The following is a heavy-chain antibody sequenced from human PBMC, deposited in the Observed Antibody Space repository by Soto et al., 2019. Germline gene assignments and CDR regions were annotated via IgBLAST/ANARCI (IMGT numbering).Heavy chain of an antibody. D-gene: IGHD3-16*01. CDR1: GGSISSSKW. J-gene: IGHJ4*02. Sequence: ASETLSLTCAVSGGSISSSKWWSWVRQPPGMGLEWIGEIYHSGSTNYNPSLKSRVTISVDTSKNQFSLKLSSVTAADTAVYYCARRWGTTFDYWGQGTLVTVSS. CDR3: ARRWGTTFDY. V-gene: IGHV4-4*02. CDR2: IYHSGST.